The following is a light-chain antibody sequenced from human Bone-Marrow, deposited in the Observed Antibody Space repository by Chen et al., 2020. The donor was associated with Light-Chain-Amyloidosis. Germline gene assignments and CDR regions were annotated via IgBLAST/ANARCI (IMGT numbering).Light chain of an antibody. J-gene: IGLJ3*02. CDR2: DDS. V-gene: IGLV3-21*02. CDR3: QVWDRRSDRPV. Sequence: SYVLTQPSSVSVAPGQTATIACWGNNIGSTSVHWYQQTPGQAPLLVVYDDSDRPSGIPERWSGYNSGNTATLTISRGEAGDEADYYCQVWDRRSDRPVFGGGTKLTVL. CDR1: NIGSTS.